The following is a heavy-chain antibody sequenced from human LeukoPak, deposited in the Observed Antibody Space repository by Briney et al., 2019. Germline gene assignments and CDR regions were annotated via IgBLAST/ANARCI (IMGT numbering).Heavy chain of an antibody. Sequence: GGSLRLSCAASGFTFSSYWMHWVRQAPGKGLVWVSRINSDGSSTNYADSVKGRFTISRDNAKNTLYLQMNSLRAEDTAVYYCARARSMIVVGRSFDYWGQGTLVTVSS. CDR3: ARARSMIVVGRSFDY. CDR2: INSDGSST. CDR1: GFTFSSYW. V-gene: IGHV3-74*01. D-gene: IGHD3-22*01. J-gene: IGHJ4*02.